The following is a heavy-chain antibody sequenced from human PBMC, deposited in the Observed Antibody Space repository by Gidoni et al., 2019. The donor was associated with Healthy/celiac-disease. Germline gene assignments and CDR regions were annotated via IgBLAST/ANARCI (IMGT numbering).Heavy chain of an antibody. CDR1: GFTFSSYA. V-gene: IGHV3-23*01. J-gene: IGHJ4*02. Sequence: EVQLLESGGGLVQPGGSLRLSCAASGFTFSSYAMSGVRQAPGKGLEWVSAISGSGGSTYYADSVKGRFTISRDNSKNTLYLQMNSLRAEDTAVYYCAKDPSSIAARPLYYFDYWGQGTLVTVSS. D-gene: IGHD6-6*01. CDR2: ISGSGGST. CDR3: AKDPSSIAARPLYYFDY.